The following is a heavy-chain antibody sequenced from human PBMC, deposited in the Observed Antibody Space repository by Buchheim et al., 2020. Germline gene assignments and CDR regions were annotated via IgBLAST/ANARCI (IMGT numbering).Heavy chain of an antibody. Sequence: QVQLQQWGAGLLKPSETLSLTCAVYGGSFSGYYWSWIRQPPGKGLEWIGEINHSGSTNYNPSLKSRVTQSVDTSKNQFPLKLSSVTAADTAVYYCARGVPYLRFRFDYWGQGTL. CDR1: GGSFSGYY. CDR3: ARGVPYLRFRFDY. V-gene: IGHV4-34*01. J-gene: IGHJ4*02. CDR2: INHSGST. D-gene: IGHD3-10*01.